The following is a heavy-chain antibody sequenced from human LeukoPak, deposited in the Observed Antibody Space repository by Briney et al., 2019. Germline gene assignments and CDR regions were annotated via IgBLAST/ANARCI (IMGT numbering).Heavy chain of an antibody. Sequence: SETLSLTCTVSGYSISSGYYWGWIRQPPGKGLEWIGIIYHSGTTYYNPSLRSRVTISVDTSKNQFSLKLSSVTAADTAVYYYARTYSSSWYEPYYYYYYMDVWGKGTTVTVSS. CDR2: IYHSGTT. CDR1: GYSISSGYY. CDR3: ARTYSSSWYEPYYYYYYMDV. J-gene: IGHJ6*03. D-gene: IGHD6-13*01. V-gene: IGHV4-38-2*02.